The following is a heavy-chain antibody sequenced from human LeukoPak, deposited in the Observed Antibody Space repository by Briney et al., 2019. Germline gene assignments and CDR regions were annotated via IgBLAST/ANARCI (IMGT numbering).Heavy chain of an antibody. V-gene: IGHV4-34*01. Sequence: SETLSLTCAVYCGSFSGYYWSWIRQPPGKGLEWIGEINHSGSTNYNPSLKSRVTISVDTSKNQFSLKLSSVTAADTAVYYCAESSSGYEVYFDYWGQGTLVTVSS. CDR1: CGSFSGYY. D-gene: IGHD3-22*01. J-gene: IGHJ4*02. CDR3: AESSSGYEVYFDY. CDR2: INHSGST.